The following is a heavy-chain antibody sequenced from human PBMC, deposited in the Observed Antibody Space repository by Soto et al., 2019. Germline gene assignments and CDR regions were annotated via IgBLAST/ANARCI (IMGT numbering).Heavy chain of an antibody. CDR1: GFTFNVYG. Sequence: GASLRLSCAASGFTFNVYGMHWVRQAPDKGLEWVALISYDGSNQYYADSVKGRFTISRDNSKNTLFLQMNSLRADDTAVYYCAKDQASGQGSFDSWGQGTLVTVSS. CDR3: AKDQASGQGSFDS. J-gene: IGHJ4*02. CDR2: ISYDGSNQ. V-gene: IGHV3-30*18.